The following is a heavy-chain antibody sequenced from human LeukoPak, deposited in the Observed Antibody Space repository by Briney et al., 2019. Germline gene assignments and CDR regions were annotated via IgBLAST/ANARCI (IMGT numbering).Heavy chain of an antibody. CDR1: GESFSAYF. CDR2: IDHRGSS. CDR3: ATRSSTLAAARCFDD. J-gene: IGHJ4*03. Sequence: SETLSLTCAVHGESFSAYFWSWIRQVPGKGLEWIGEIDHRGSSNYNPPLKSRATISVDTSKNHFSLSLTSVTAVDTAVYYCATRSSTLAAARCFDDWGQGTVVTVSS. D-gene: IGHD6-6*01. V-gene: IGHV4-34*01.